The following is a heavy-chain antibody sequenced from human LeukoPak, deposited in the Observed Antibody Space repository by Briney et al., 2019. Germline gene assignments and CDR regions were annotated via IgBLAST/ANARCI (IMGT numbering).Heavy chain of an antibody. CDR2: INHRGST. CDR3: AMPDLTYCGGDCYSSPAFDI. V-gene: IGHV4-34*01. D-gene: IGHD2-21*02. CDR1: GGSFSGYY. J-gene: IGHJ3*02. Sequence: PSDTLSLTCAVYGGSFSGYYGSWIPQPPGKGLEWIGEINHRGSTNYNRCLKSRVTISVDTSKNQFSLKLSSVTAADTAVYYCAMPDLTYCGGDCYSSPAFDIWGQGTMVTVSS.